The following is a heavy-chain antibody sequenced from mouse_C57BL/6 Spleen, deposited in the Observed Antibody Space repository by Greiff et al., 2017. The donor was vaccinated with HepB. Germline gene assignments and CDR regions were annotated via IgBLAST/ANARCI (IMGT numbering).Heavy chain of an antibody. CDR2: INYDGSST. Sequence: EVKLMESEGGLVQPGSSMKLSCTASGFTFSDYYMAWVRQVPEKGLEWVANINYDGSSTYYLDSLKSRFIISRDNAKNILYLQMSSLKSEDTATYYCARDGPYYGNYVGFFAYWGQGTLVTVSA. J-gene: IGHJ3*01. CDR3: ARDGPYYGNYVGFFAY. D-gene: IGHD2-10*01. CDR1: GFTFSDYY. V-gene: IGHV5-16*01.